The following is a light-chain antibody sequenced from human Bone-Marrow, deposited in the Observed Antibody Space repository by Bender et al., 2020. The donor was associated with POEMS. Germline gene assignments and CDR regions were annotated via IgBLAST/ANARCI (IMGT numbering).Light chain of an antibody. V-gene: IGLV2-11*01. Sequence: QSALTQPRAVSGSPGQSVTISCTGTNSDVADYNYVSWYQQHPGKPPKLIIYEGSKRPSGVSNRFSGSKSGNTASLTISGLQAEDEADYYCCSYAGAWVFGGGSKVTVL. J-gene: IGLJ3*02. CDR1: NSDVADYNY. CDR3: CSYAGAWV. CDR2: EGS.